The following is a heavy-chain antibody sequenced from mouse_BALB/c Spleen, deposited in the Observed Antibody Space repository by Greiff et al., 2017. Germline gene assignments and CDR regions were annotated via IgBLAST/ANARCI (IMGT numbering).Heavy chain of an antibody. CDR2: IDPANGNT. J-gene: IGHJ4*01. V-gene: IGHV1-9*01. CDR1: GYTFSSYW. CDR3: ARTIPAMDY. Sequence: QVQLKQSGAELMKPGASVKISCKATGYTFSSYWIEWVKQRPGHGLEWIGRIDPANGNTKYDPKFQGKATITADTSSNTAYLQLSSLTSEDTAVYYCARTIPAMDYWGQGTSVTVSS.